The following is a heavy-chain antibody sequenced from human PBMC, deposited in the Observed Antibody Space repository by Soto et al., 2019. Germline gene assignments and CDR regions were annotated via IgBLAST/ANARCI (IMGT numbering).Heavy chain of an antibody. CDR1: GFTFSSYA. CDR3: AKDRLWFGEYTPFDY. D-gene: IGHD3-10*01. J-gene: IGHJ4*02. Sequence: GGSLRLSCAASGFTFSSYAMSWVRQAPGKGLEWVSAISGSGGSTYYADSVKGRFTISRDNSKNTLYLQMNSLRAEDTAVYYCAKDRLWFGEYTPFDYWGQGTLVTVSS. CDR2: ISGSGGST. V-gene: IGHV3-23*01.